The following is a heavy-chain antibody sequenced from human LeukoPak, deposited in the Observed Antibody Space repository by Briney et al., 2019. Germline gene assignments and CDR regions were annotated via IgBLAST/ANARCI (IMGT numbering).Heavy chain of an antibody. D-gene: IGHD3-3*01. V-gene: IGHV1-2*06. Sequence: ASVKVSCKASGYTFTGYYMHWVRQAPGQGLEWMGRINPNSGGTNYAQKFQGRVTMTRETSISTAYMELSRLRSDDTAVYYCASLFWSGYLNWFDPWGQGTLVTVSS. CDR1: GYTFTGYY. CDR3: ASLFWSGYLNWFDP. CDR2: INPNSGGT. J-gene: IGHJ5*02.